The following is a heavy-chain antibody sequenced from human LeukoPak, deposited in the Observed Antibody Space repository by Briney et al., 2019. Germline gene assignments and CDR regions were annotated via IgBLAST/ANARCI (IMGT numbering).Heavy chain of an antibody. CDR2: ISSSSSTI. J-gene: IGHJ5*02. V-gene: IGHV3-48*02. CDR3: ARATTADH. Sequence: GGSLRLSCAASGLTFSTYTMNWARQAPGKGLEWVSYISSSSSTIYYADSVKGRFTISRDNAKNSLFLQMNSLRDEYTAVYYCARATTADHWGQGTLVTVSS. D-gene: IGHD5-12*01. CDR1: GLTFSTYT.